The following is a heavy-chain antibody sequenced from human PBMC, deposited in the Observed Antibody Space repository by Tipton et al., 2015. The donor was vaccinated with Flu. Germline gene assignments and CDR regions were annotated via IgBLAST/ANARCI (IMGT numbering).Heavy chain of an antibody. J-gene: IGHJ6*02. Sequence: GLVKPSETLSLICSVTGDSIGSPYFWSWIRQPPGKGLEWIGYIYYSGSTNYNPSLKSRVTISVDTSKNQFSLKLSSVTAADTAVYYCARGFYGGQPYYYGMDVWGQGTTVTVSS. D-gene: IGHD4-23*01. V-gene: IGHV4-59*01. CDR1: GDSIGSPYF. CDR2: IYYSGST. CDR3: ARGFYGGQPYYYGMDV.